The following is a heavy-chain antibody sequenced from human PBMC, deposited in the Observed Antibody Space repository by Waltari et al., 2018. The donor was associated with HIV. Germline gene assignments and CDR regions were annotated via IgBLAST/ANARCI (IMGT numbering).Heavy chain of an antibody. D-gene: IGHD3-10*01. Sequence: QAQLVQSGAEVRKPGASVKVSCRASGYNFETFDIKWVRRATGRGLEWMGWTLLKPGDAGFENRFNGRVTLTRDTSIDTAYMELNSLRPQDPAVYYCVTSRPVAIFGHFWGQGTQVTVS. CDR2: TLLKPGDA. CDR1: GYNFETFD. V-gene: IGHV1-8*01. J-gene: IGHJ1*01. CDR3: VTSRPVAIFGHF.